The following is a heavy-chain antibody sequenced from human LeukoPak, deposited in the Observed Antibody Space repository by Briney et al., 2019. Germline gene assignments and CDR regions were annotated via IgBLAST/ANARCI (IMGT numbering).Heavy chain of an antibody. CDR3: ARLYRVLLWFGAREGNWFDP. Sequence: GESLKISCKGSGYSFTSYWIGWVRQMPGKGLEWMGIIYPGDSDTRYSPSFQGQVTISADKSISTAYLQWSSLKASDTAMYYCARLYRVLLWFGAREGNWFDPWAREPWSPSPQ. D-gene: IGHD3-10*01. CDR2: IYPGDSDT. J-gene: IGHJ5*02. V-gene: IGHV5-51*01. CDR1: GYSFTSYW.